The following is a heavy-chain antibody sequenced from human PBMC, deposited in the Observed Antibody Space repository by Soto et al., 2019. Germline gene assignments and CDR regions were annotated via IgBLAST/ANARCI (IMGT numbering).Heavy chain of an antibody. Sequence: QVQLVQSGAQVKKPGASVKVSCKASGYTFDNYALHWVRQAPGRRLEWMGWIHAGNGYTKYSQRFQSRTTITRDTSASTGHKDLSSLTSEDTAVYYCARVQYSGYDFKLAFDIGGQGTMVTVSS. CDR3: ARVQYSGYDFKLAFDI. V-gene: IGHV1-3*01. CDR1: GYTFDNYA. CDR2: IHAGNGYT. J-gene: IGHJ3*02. D-gene: IGHD5-12*01.